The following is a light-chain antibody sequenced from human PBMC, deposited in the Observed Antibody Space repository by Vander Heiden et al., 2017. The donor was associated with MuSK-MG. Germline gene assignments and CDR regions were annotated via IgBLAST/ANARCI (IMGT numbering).Light chain of an antibody. J-gene: IGLJ3*02. CDR1: SSDVGDYNY. CDR2: EVS. Sequence: QSAPTQPASVSGSPGQSTTNSCTGTSSDVGDYNYVSWYQQHPGKAPKLIIYEVSTRPSGVSNRFSGSKSGNTASLTISGLQAEDDADYYCSSYTSSSTLVFGGGTKLTVL. CDR3: SSYTSSSTLV. V-gene: IGLV2-14*01.